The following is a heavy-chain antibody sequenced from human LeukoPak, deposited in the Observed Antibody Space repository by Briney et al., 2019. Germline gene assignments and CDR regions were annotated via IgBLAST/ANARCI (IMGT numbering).Heavy chain of an antibody. V-gene: IGHV4-34*01. CDR3: ARGTMTGYCSSTSCYSLPFDY. D-gene: IGHD2-2*02. Sequence: SETLSLTCAVYGGSFSGYYWSWIRQPPGKGLEWIGEINHSGSTNYNPSLKSRVTISVDTSKSQFSLKLSSVTAADTAVYYCARGTMTGYCSSTSCYSLPFDYWGQGTLVTVSS. CDR1: GGSFSGYY. CDR2: INHSGST. J-gene: IGHJ4*02.